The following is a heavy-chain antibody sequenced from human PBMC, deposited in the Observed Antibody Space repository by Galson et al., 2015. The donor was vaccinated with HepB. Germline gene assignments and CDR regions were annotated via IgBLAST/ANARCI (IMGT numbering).Heavy chain of an antibody. V-gene: IGHV3-7*03. CDR3: ARRISLVRGIITKPDYYYGMDV. J-gene: IGHJ6*02. Sequence: SLRLSCAASGFTFSSYWMNWVRQAPGKGLEWVAHINQDGSSKYYVDSAKGRFTISRDNAKDSVYLQLDSLRAEDTAVYYCARRISLVRGIITKPDYYYGMDVWGQGTTVTVAS. D-gene: IGHD3-10*01. CDR2: INQDGSSK. CDR1: GFTFSSYW.